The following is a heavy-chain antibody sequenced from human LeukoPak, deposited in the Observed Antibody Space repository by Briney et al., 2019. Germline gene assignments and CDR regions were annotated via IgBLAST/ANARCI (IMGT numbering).Heavy chain of an antibody. Sequence: GGSLRLSCAASEFDFSSHAMTWVRQAPGKGLEWVSAISISGSKTYYADSVKGRFTISRDNSKNTLYLQMNSLRAEDTAVYYCAKIARSGWYERDFDYWGQGTLVTVSS. V-gene: IGHV3-23*01. CDR3: AKIARSGWYERDFDY. CDR2: ISISGSKT. D-gene: IGHD6-19*01. CDR1: EFDFSSHA. J-gene: IGHJ4*02.